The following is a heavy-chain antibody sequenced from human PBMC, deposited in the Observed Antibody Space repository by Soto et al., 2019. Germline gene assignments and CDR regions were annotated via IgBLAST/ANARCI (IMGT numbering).Heavy chain of an antibody. CDR1: GFIFDDYA. CDR3: VEDGGPLQQLPRPGFDY. Sequence: EVQLVQSGGGLEQPGRSLRLSCAASGFIFDDYAMHWVRQAPGKGLEWVSGIIWNGGNILYADSVKGRFTISRDNAQNSLYLQMDSMKPEETALYYCVEDGGPLQQLPRPGFDYWGQGILVTVSS. V-gene: IGHV3-9*01. J-gene: IGHJ4*02. CDR2: IIWNGGNI. D-gene: IGHD6-13*01.